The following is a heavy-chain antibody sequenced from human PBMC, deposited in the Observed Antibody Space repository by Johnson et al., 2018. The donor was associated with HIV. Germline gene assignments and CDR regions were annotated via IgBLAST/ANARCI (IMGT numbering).Heavy chain of an antibody. D-gene: IGHD2-15*01. J-gene: IGHJ3*02. CDR3: ARDWGGYGRGGSGYGDALDI. CDR1: GFTFSSYA. V-gene: IGHV3-23*04. Sequence: VHLVESGGGLVQPGGSLRLSCAASGFTFSSYAMSWVRQAPGKGLEWVSYISCSGCSIYADSVKGRFTISRDNSNNTLHLQMSSLRAEDTAVYYCARDWGGYGRGGSGYGDALDIWGQGKMVTVSS. CDR2: ISCSGCSI.